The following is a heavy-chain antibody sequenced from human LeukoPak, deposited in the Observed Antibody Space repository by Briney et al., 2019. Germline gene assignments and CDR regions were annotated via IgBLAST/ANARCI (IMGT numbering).Heavy chain of an antibody. J-gene: IGHJ4*02. CDR2: IKQDGSKK. Sequence: PGGSLRLSCVASGFPFSSYWMTWVRRAPGKGLEWVANIKQDGSKKSYVDSVKGRFTISRDNAKNSLYLQMNSRRAEDTAIYYCTRVGYIDEGIDYWGQGTLVTVSS. D-gene: IGHD5-24*01. CDR3: TRVGYIDEGIDY. V-gene: IGHV3-7*04. CDR1: GFPFSSYW.